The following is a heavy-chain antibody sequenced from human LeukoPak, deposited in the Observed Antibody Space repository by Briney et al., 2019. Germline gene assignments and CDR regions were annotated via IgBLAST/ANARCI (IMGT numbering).Heavy chain of an antibody. CDR1: GFTFSSYG. CDR3: VREDSYSSGWYGPDY. J-gene: IGHJ4*02. V-gene: IGHV3-30*03. Sequence: GGSLRLSCAASGFTFSSYGMHWVRQVPGKGLEWVAVISYDGSNKYYADSVKGRFTISRDNAKNSLYLQMNSLRAEDTAVYYCVREDSYSSGWYGPDYWGQGTLVTVSS. CDR2: ISYDGSNK. D-gene: IGHD6-19*01.